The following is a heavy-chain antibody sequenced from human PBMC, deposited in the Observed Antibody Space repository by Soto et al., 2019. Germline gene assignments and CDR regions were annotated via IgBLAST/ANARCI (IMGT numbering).Heavy chain of an antibody. CDR2: ISSSSSII. D-gene: IGHD6-19*01. CDR3: ARDSSSGWSNFDY. V-gene: IGHV3-48*02. Sequence: EVQLVESGGGLVQPGGSLRLSCAASGFTFSTYSMNWVRQAPGKGLEWVSYISSSSSIIYYADSVKGRFTISRDNAKNSLYLQMNSLRDEDTAVYYCARDSSSGWSNFDYWGQGTLVTVSS. J-gene: IGHJ4*02. CDR1: GFTFSTYS.